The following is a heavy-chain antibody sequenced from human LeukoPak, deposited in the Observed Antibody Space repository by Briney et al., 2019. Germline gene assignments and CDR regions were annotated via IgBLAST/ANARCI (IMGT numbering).Heavy chain of an antibody. D-gene: IGHD1-26*01. CDR2: IYSGGST. CDR3: ARMGVGAMGF. Sequence: GGSLRLSCAASGFTVSSNYMSWVRQALGKGLEWVSVIYSGGSTYYADSVKGRFTISRDNSKNILYLQMNSLRAEDTAVYYCARMGVGAMGFWGQGTLVTVSS. V-gene: IGHV3-53*01. CDR1: GFTVSSNY. J-gene: IGHJ4*02.